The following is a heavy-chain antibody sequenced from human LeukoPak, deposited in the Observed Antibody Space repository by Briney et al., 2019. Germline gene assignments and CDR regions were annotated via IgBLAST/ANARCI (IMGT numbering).Heavy chain of an antibody. CDR2: INHSGST. D-gene: IGHD1-26*01. CDR1: GGPFSGYY. Sequence: SETLSLTCAVYGGPFSGYYWSWIRQPPGKGLEWIGEINHSGSTNYNPSLKSRVTISVDTSKNQFSLKLSSVTAADTAVYYCARDSGSYPDYWGQGTLVTVSS. V-gene: IGHV4-34*01. J-gene: IGHJ4*02. CDR3: ARDSGSYPDY.